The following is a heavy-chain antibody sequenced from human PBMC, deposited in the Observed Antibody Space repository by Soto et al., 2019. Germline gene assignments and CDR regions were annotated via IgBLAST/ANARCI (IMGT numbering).Heavy chain of an antibody. D-gene: IGHD6-13*01. Sequence: QVQLVQSGAEVKKPGSSVKVSCKASGGTFSSFTISWVRQAPGQGLEWMGRIIPILGIANYAQKFQGRVTITADKSTSTAYMELSSLRSEDTAVYYCARGGAAAGSGMDVWGQGTTVTVSS. J-gene: IGHJ6*02. V-gene: IGHV1-69*02. CDR2: IIPILGIA. CDR1: GGTFSSFT. CDR3: ARGGAAAGSGMDV.